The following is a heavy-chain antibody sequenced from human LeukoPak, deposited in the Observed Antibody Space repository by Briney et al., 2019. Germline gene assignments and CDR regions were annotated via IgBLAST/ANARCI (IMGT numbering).Heavy chain of an antibody. CDR3: ARVGYDFFHNWFDP. CDR1: GFSVSSNY. D-gene: IGHD3-3*01. Sequence: PGGSLRLSCAASGFSVSSNYMNWVRQAPGKGLEWVSVIYSGGDTYYAESVKGRFTISRDNSKNTLYLQMDSLRAEDTAVYYCARVGYDFFHNWFDPWGQGTLVTVSS. V-gene: IGHV3-66*01. CDR2: IYSGGDT. J-gene: IGHJ5*02.